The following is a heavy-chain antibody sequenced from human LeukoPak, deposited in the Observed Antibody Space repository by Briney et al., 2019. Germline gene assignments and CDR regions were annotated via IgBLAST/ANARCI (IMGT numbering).Heavy chain of an antibody. CDR2: ISSSSSYT. CDR1: GFTFSDYY. CDR3: ARVGRYSSSAFDP. J-gene: IGHJ5*02. Sequence: PGGSLRLSRAASGFTFSDYYMSWIRQAPGKGLEWVSYISSSSSYTNYADSVKGRFTISRDNAKNSLYLQMNSLRAEDTAVYYCARVGRYSSSAFDPWGQGTLVTVSS. D-gene: IGHD6-13*01. V-gene: IGHV3-11*06.